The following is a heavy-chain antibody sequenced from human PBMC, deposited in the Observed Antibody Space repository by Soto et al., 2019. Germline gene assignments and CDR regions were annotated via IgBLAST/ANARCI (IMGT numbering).Heavy chain of an antibody. J-gene: IGHJ6*02. Sequence: EVQLLESGGGLVQPGGSLRLSCAASGFTFRSYAMSWVRQAPGKGLEWGSAISGSGVSTYYADPVKGRFTISRDNSKNALYLRRSSLRAEDTAVYYCAKDHFPGYSSGSLYGMDVWGQGTTVTVS. CDR1: GFTFRSYA. CDR2: ISGSGVST. V-gene: IGHV3-23*01. D-gene: IGHD6-19*01. CDR3: AKDHFPGYSSGSLYGMDV.